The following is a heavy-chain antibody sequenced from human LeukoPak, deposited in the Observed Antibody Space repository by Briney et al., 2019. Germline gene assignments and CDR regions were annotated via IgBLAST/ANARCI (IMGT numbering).Heavy chain of an antibody. CDR1: GYSFTSYW. CDR3: ARRYYGSGSYYNWFDP. CDR2: IYPGDSDT. V-gene: IGHV5-51*01. D-gene: IGHD3-10*01. J-gene: IGHJ5*02. Sequence: GESLKISCKGSGYSFTSYWIGWVRQMPGKGLEWMGIIYPGDSDTRYSPSFQGQVTISADKSISTAYLQWSSLKTSDTAMYYCARRYYGSGSYYNWFDPWGQGTLVTVSS.